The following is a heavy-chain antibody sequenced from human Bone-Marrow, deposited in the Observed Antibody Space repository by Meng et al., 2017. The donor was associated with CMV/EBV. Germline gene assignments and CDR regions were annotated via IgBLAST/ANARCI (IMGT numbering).Heavy chain of an antibody. CDR3: ARVLSGYFDY. D-gene: IGHD2-15*01. CDR1: VGSTSSSDSY. J-gene: IGHJ4*02. CDR2: IYYSGSP. V-gene: IGHV4-30-4*08. Sequence: GPGLVQPAQTLSPTCRCSVGSTSSSDSYWTWIRQPPGKALEWIGYIYYSGSPYYNPSPKSRVTISIDTSKNQFSLKLSSVTAADTAVYYCARVLSGYFDYWGQGTLVTVSS.